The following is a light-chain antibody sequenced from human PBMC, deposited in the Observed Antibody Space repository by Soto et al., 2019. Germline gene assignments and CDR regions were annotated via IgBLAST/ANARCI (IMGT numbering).Light chain of an antibody. CDR1: EAILNNY. Sequence: DIVLTQSPGTLSLSPGERATLSCRTSEAILNNYLAWFQQTPGQPPRLLIYLASNRAAGVPDRFSGSGSGTDFTLTISSLQPEDFAVYYCQDYDTRPLTFGQGTKVEV. CDR3: QDYDTRPLT. CDR2: LAS. V-gene: IGKV3-20*01. J-gene: IGKJ1*01.